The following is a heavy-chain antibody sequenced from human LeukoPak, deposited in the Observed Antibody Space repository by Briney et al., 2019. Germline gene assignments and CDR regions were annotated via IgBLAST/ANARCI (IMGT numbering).Heavy chain of an antibody. CDR1: GGSISSGGYS. V-gene: IGHV4-30-4*08. D-gene: IGHD4-17*01. J-gene: IGHJ5*02. CDR3: ARCFGDYGANWFDP. CDR2: IYYSGST. Sequence: SQTLSLTCAVSGGSISSGGYSWSWIRQPPGKGLEWIGYIYYSGSTYYNPSLKSRVTISVDTSKNQFSLKLSSVTAADTAVYYCARCFGDYGANWFDPWGQGTLVTVSS.